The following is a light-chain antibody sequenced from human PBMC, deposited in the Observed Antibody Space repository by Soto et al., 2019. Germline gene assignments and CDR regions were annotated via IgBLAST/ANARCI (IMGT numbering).Light chain of an antibody. CDR2: DVF. CDR3: QQYHSFSFT. CDR1: QSITYW. J-gene: IGKJ2*01. V-gene: IGKV1-5*01. Sequence: DIQMTQSPSSLYASVGDRVTITCRASQSITYWLAWYQQKPGRAPKRLIYDVFNLQSVVPSRFSGSGSATEFTLTISRLQPDDSATYSCQQYHSFSFTFREGTKLEIK.